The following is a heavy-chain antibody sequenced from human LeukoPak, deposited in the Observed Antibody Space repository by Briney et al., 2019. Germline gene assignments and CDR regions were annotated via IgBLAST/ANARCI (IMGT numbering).Heavy chain of an antibody. CDR2: LYSGGST. J-gene: IGHJ4*02. CDR3: AKEYCSNGVCYVGFDS. Sequence: GGSLRLSCAASGFTVSNNYMSWVRQAPGKGLEWVSVLYSGGSTYYTDSVKGRFTISRDNSKNTLNLRLNSLKVEDTAVYFCAKEYCSNGVCYVGFDSWGQGTLVTVSS. D-gene: IGHD2-8*01. CDR1: GFTVSNNY. V-gene: IGHV3-53*01.